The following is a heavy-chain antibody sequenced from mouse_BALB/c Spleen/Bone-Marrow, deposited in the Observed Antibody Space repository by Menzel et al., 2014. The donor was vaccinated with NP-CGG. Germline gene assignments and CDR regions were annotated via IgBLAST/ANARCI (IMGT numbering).Heavy chain of an antibody. CDR1: GYTFTSYY. Sequence: QVQLKESGAELVKPGASVKLSCKASGYTFTSYYMYWVKQRPGQGLEWIGEINPSNGGTNFNEKFKSRTTRTVDKSSSTPYMQLSSLTSEGSAVYNCTSLPHWGQGTSVTVSS. CDR2: INPSNGGT. CDR3: TSLPH. D-gene: IGHD5-5*01. J-gene: IGHJ4*01. V-gene: IGHV1S81*02.